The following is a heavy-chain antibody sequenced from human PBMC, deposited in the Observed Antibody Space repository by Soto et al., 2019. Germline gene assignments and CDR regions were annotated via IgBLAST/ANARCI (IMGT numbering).Heavy chain of an antibody. V-gene: IGHV4-34*01. CDR1: GGSFSGYY. CDR2: INHSGST. Sequence: SETLSLTCAVYGGSFSGYYWSWIRQPPGKGLEWIGEINHSGSTNYNPSLKSRVTISVDTSKNQFSLKLSSVTAADTAVYYCAIRDSYYYGSGSYYNDDYWGQGTLVTVSS. D-gene: IGHD3-10*01. J-gene: IGHJ4*02. CDR3: AIRDSYYYGSGSYYNDDY.